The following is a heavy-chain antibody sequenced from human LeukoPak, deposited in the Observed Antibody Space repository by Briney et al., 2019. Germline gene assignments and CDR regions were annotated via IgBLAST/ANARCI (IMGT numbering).Heavy chain of an antibody. J-gene: IGHJ1*01. V-gene: IGHV3-30*03. Sequence: SGGSLRLSCSASVFTFSSFGMHWVRQAPGKGLEWVTLMSYDGNNKYSADSVRGRFSISRDNSKNTLYLQMNSLRAEDTAVYYCAEFGGPNSGSYHWGQGTLVTVSS. CDR2: MSYDGNNK. CDR3: AEFGGPNSGSYH. CDR1: VFTFSSFG. D-gene: IGHD1-26*01.